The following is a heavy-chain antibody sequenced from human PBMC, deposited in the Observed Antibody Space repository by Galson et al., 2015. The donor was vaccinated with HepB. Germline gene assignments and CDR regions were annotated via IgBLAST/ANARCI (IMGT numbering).Heavy chain of an antibody. Sequence: SVKVSCKASGYTFTNYYMHWVRQAPGQGLEWMGIINPSGGSTSYAQKFQGRVTMTRDTSTSTVYMELSSLRSEDTAVYYCATAPTSYSSGWYLFDYWGQGTLVTVSS. CDR1: GYTFTNYY. J-gene: IGHJ4*02. CDR2: INPSGGST. V-gene: IGHV1-46*03. D-gene: IGHD6-19*01. CDR3: ATAPTSYSSGWYLFDY.